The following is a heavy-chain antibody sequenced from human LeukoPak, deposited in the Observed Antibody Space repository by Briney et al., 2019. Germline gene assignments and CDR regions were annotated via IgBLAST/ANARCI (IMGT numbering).Heavy chain of an antibody. CDR1: GYTFTNYY. J-gene: IGHJ4*02. V-gene: IGHV1-46*01. D-gene: IGHD3-16*01. CDR3: ASAYGPRYYFDY. CDR2: INPSGGST. Sequence: GPSVKVSCKASGYTFTNYYIHWVRQAPGQGLEWMGIINPSGGSTTYAQRFQGRVTMTRDTSTSTVYMELSSLRSEDTAVYYCASAYGPRYYFDYWGQGTLVTVSS.